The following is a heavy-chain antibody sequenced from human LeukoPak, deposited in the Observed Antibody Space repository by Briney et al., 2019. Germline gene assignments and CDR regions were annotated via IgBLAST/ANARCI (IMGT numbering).Heavy chain of an antibody. Sequence: PGGSLRLSCAASGFTFSSYAMSWVRQAPGKGLEWVSAISGSGGSTYYADSVKGRFTISRDNSKNTLYLQMNSLRAEDTAVYYCTTDPVAAPSIDYWGQGTLVTVSS. J-gene: IGHJ4*02. D-gene: IGHD2-15*01. CDR1: GFTFSSYA. CDR2: ISGSGGST. CDR3: TTDPVAAPSIDY. V-gene: IGHV3-23*01.